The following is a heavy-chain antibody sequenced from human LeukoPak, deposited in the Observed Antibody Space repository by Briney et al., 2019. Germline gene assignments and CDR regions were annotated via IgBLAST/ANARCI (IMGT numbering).Heavy chain of an antibody. D-gene: IGHD3-22*01. CDR3: AKDYYDSSGYAPVDY. J-gene: IGHJ4*02. Sequence: GGSLRLSCAASGFTFSDYYMSWIRQAPGKGLEWVSYISFSDSAIFYADSVKGRFTISRDNAKNSLYLQMNSLRAEDTAVYYCAKDYYDSSGYAPVDYWGQGTLVTVSS. CDR2: ISFSDSAI. CDR1: GFTFSDYY. V-gene: IGHV3-11*04.